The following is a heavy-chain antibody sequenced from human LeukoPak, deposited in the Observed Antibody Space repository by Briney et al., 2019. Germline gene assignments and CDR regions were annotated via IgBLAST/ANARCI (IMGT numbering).Heavy chain of an antibody. Sequence: GSLRLSCVASGFTVSSNRMSWVRQAPGKGLEWVSVIYSGGSTYYADSVKGRFTISRDNSKNTLYLQMNSLRADDTAVYYCARAEYGNWFDPWGQGTLVTVSS. D-gene: IGHD2-2*01. V-gene: IGHV3-53*01. J-gene: IGHJ5*02. CDR2: IYSGGST. CDR3: ARAEYGNWFDP. CDR1: GFTVSSNR.